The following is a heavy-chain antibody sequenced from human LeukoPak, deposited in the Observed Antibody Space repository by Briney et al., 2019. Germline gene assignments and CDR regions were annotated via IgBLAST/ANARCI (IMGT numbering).Heavy chain of an antibody. D-gene: IGHD3-10*01. Sequence: ASVKVSCKASGYTFTSYGIGWVRQAPGQGLEWMGWISAYNGNTNYAQKLQGRVTMTTDTSTSTAYMELRSLRSDDTAVYYCARDKYGSGSLGWFDPWGQGTLVTVSS. CDR2: ISAYNGNT. CDR1: GYTFTSYG. V-gene: IGHV1-18*01. J-gene: IGHJ5*02. CDR3: ARDKYGSGSLGWFDP.